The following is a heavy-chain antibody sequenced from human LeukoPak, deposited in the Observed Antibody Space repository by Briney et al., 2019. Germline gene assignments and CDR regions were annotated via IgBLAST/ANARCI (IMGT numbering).Heavy chain of an antibody. CDR2: INDDGSST. Sequence: PGGSLRLSCAASGFTFSNYWMHWVRQAPGKGLVWVSRINDDGSSTNYADSVKGRFTISRDNAKNTLYLLMNSLTPEDTAVYFRARGGWSGNWFDPWGQGTPVTVSS. V-gene: IGHV3-74*01. J-gene: IGHJ5*02. CDR3: ARGGWSGNWFDP. D-gene: IGHD6-19*01. CDR1: GFTFSNYW.